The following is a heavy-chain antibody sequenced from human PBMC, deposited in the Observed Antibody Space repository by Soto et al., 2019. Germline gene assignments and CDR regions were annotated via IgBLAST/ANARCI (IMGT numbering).Heavy chain of an antibody. Sequence: QVQLVQSGAEVKKPGASVKVSCKASGYTFTSYYMHWVRQATGQGLEWMGIINPSGGSTSYTQKFQGRVTMTRDTSTSTVYMELSSLRSEDTAVYYCARDSSSGYFDYWCQGTLVTVSS. V-gene: IGHV1-46*01. CDR3: ARDSSSGYFDY. CDR1: GYTFTSYY. CDR2: INPSGGST. J-gene: IGHJ4*02. D-gene: IGHD6-6*01.